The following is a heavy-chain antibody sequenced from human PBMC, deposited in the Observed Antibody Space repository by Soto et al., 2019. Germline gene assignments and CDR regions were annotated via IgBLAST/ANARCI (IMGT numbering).Heavy chain of an antibody. CDR2: ISTYTGKS. CDR1: GYAFRDNG. V-gene: IGHV1-18*04. J-gene: IGHJ6*02. D-gene: IGHD1-1*01. Sequence: ASVKVSCKASGYAFRDNGVSWVRQAPGQGLEWMGWISTYTGKSKYAQKFQDRVTLTTDTSTSTAYMDLRSLRPDDTAVYYCAREGQFAPKGNQLMDFWGQGTTVTVSS. CDR3: AREGQFAPKGNQLMDF.